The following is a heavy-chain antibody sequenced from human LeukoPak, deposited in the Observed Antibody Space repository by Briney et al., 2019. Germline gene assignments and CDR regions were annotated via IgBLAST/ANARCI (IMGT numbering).Heavy chain of an antibody. V-gene: IGHV3-23*01. CDR1: GFTFSSYA. D-gene: IGHD6-13*01. CDR3: AREYSSSWYPPSFDY. J-gene: IGHJ4*02. CDR2: ISGSGGST. Sequence: GGSLRLSCAASGFTFSSYAMSWVRQAPGKGLEWVSAISGSGGSTYYADSVKGRFTISRDNSKNTLYLQMNSLRAEDTAVYYCAREYSSSWYPPSFDYWGQGTLVIVSS.